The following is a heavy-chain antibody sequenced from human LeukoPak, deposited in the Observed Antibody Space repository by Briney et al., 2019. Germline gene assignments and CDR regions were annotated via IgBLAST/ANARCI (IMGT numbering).Heavy chain of an antibody. V-gene: IGHV3-21*01. D-gene: IGHD1-26*01. J-gene: IGHJ4*02. CDR3: ARDGIVGAGFDY. CDR1: GFTLSSYS. Sequence: GGSLRLSCAASGFTLSSYSMNWVRQAPGKGLEWVSSISSSSSHIYYADSVKGRFTISRDNAKNSLYLQMNSLRAEDTAVYYCARDGIVGAGFDYWGQGTLVTVSS. CDR2: ISSSSSHI.